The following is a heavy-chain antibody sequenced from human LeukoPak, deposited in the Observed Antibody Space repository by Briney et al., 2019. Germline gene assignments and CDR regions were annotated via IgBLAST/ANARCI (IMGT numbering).Heavy chain of an antibody. D-gene: IGHD3-22*01. CDR2: IYYSGST. V-gene: IGHV4-59*01. Sequence: SETLSLTCTVSGGSISSYYWSRIRQPPGKGLEWIGYIYYSGSTNYNPSLKSRVTISVDTSKNQFSLKLSSVTAADTAVYYCARGLGADYYDSSGYYWVIGYWGQGTLVTVSS. CDR1: GGSISSYY. CDR3: ARGLGADYYDSSGYYWVIGY. J-gene: IGHJ4*02.